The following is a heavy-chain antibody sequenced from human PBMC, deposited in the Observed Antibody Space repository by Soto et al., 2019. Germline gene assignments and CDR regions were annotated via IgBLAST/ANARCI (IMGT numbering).Heavy chain of an antibody. CDR1: GGSISSGGYY. J-gene: IGHJ1*01. CDR3: ARTIFGAENRKPPILYFQH. Sequence: SETLSLTCTVSGGSISSGGYYWSWIRQHPGKGLEWIGYIYYSGSTYYNPSLKSRVTISVDTSKNQFSLKLSSVTAADTAVYYCARTIFGAENRKPPILYFQHWGQGTLVNVSS. D-gene: IGHD3-3*01. CDR2: IYYSGST. V-gene: IGHV4-31*03.